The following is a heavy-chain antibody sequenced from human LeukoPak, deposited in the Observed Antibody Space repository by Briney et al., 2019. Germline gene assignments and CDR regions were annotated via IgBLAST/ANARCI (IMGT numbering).Heavy chain of an antibody. Sequence: PGRSLRLSCAASGFTFSSYGMHWVRQAPGEGLEWVAVISYDGSNKYYADSVKGRFTISRDNSKNTLYLQMNSLRAEDTAVYYCAKDALGYCSGGSCSTRSWFDPWGQGTLVTVSS. CDR1: GFTFSSYG. D-gene: IGHD2-15*01. CDR2: ISYDGSNK. J-gene: IGHJ5*02. CDR3: AKDALGYCSGGSCSTRSWFDP. V-gene: IGHV3-30*18.